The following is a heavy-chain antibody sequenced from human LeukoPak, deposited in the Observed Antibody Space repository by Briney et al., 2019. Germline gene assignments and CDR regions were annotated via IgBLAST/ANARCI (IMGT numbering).Heavy chain of an antibody. CDR2: IIPILGIA. D-gene: IGHD3-22*01. Sequence: ASVKVSCKASGGTFSSYTISWVRQAPGQGLEWMGRIIPILGIANYAQKFQGRVTITADKSTSTAYIELSSLRSEDTAVYYCARDWYYYDSSGPGHWGQGTLVTVSS. J-gene: IGHJ4*02. V-gene: IGHV1-69*04. CDR1: GGTFSSYT. CDR3: ARDWYYYDSSGPGH.